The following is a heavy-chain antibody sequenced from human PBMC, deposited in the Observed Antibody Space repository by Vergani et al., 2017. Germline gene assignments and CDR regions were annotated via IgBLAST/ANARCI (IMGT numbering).Heavy chain of an antibody. D-gene: IGHD1-26*01. Sequence: QVQLQESGPGLVKPSETLSLTCTVSGGSISSYYWSWIRQPPGKGLEWIGYIYYSGSTNYNPSLKSRVTISVDTSKNQFSLKLSSVTAADTAVYYCARGHGAGWELSPFDYWGQGTLVTVSS. V-gene: IGHV4-59*01. J-gene: IGHJ4*02. CDR2: IYYSGST. CDR3: ARGHGAGWELSPFDY. CDR1: GGSISSYY.